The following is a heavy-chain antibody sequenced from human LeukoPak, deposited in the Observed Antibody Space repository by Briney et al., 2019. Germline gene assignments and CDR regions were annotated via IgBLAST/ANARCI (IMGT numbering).Heavy chain of an antibody. J-gene: IGHJ5*02. Sequence: SGPTLVNPTQTLTLTCTFSGFSLSTSGVGVGWMRQPPGKALEWLALIYWDDDKRYSPSLKSRLTITKDTSKNQVVLTMTNMDPVDTATYYCAHSRRYAYCSSTSCYRNWFDPWGQGTLVTVSS. CDR1: GFSLSTSGVG. V-gene: IGHV2-5*02. D-gene: IGHD2-2*02. CDR3: AHSRRYAYCSSTSCYRNWFDP. CDR2: IYWDDDK.